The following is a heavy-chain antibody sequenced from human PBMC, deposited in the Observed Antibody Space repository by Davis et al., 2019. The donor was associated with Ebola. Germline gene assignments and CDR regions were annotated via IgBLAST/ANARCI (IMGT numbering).Heavy chain of an antibody. D-gene: IGHD1-26*01. CDR3: ARPWYSGTYYDAYDI. CDR2: VYYSGSA. CDR1: GGSISPYY. J-gene: IGHJ3*02. Sequence: MPSETLSLTCTVSGGSISPYYWSWIRQTPERGLEWIGYVYYSGSAHYNPSLKSRVTISVDTSRNQFSLKLSSATAADTAVYYCARPWYSGTYYDAYDIWGQGTMVAVSS. V-gene: IGHV4-59*08.